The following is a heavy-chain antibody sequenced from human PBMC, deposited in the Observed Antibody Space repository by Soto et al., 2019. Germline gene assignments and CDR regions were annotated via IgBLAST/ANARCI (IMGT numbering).Heavy chain of an antibody. J-gene: IGHJ5*02. Sequence: QVQLQESGPGLVKPSETLSLTCTVSGGDISTYYWTWLRQPAGNGLEWIGGIYSSGGTKYNPSLKSRVTMSLDTAKNQFSLRLSSVTAADTAVYYCARGQRFSDWFDPWGHGALVTVSS. CDR3: ARGQRFSDWFDP. CDR1: GGDISTYY. V-gene: IGHV4-4*07. D-gene: IGHD3-3*01. CDR2: IYSSGGT.